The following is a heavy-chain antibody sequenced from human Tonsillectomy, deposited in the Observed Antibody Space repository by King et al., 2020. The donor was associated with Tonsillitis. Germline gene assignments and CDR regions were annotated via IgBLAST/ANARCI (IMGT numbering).Heavy chain of an antibody. D-gene: IGHD5-18*01. CDR2: ISSSGSTT. V-gene: IGHV3-48*03. CDR1: GFTFSSYE. J-gene: IGHJ4*02. Sequence: VQLVESGGGLVQPGGSLRLSCAASGFTFSSYEMNWVRQAPGKGLEWGSYISSSGSTTFYADSVKGRFTISRDNAKNSLYLQMNSLRAEDTALYYCARDRGYSYEHWGQGTLVTVSS. CDR3: ARDRGYSYEH.